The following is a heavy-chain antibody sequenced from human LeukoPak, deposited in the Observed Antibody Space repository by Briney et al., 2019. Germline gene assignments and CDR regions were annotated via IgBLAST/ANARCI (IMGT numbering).Heavy chain of an antibody. CDR2: IRHDESNK. D-gene: IGHD2-15*01. CDR3: AKQMVERQQDYYMDV. CDR1: GFTFSSYG. J-gene: IGHJ6*03. V-gene: IGHV3-30*02. Sequence: GGSLRPACVASGFTFSSYGMHWVRQAPGKGLEWVAFIRHDESNKFYADSVKGRFTISRDNSKNTLYLQMSSLRAEDTALYYCAKQMVERQQDYYMDVWGKGTSVTVSS.